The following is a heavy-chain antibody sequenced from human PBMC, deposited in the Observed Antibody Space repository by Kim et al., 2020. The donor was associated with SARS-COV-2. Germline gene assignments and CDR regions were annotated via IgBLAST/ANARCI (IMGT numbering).Heavy chain of an antibody. D-gene: IGHD5-18*01. CDR3: AREIQFTPDAFDI. CDR2: IRDDGRDT. V-gene: IGHV3-48*03. J-gene: IGHJ3*02. Sequence: GGSLRLSCAASGFSFSSYDMSWVRQAPGKGLEWVSDIRDDGRDTHYADSVKGRFTISRDNTKNSLYLQMNSLRVEDTAIYYCAREIQFTPDAFDIWGQGTMVTVS. CDR1: GFSFSSYD.